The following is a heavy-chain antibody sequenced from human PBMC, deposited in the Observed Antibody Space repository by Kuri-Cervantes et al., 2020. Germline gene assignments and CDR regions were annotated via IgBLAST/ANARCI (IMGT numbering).Heavy chain of an antibody. Sequence: GGSLKISWKGSGYSFTSYWIGWVRQMPGKGLEWMGIIYPGDSDTSYSPSFQGQVTISADKSISTAYLQWSSLKASDTAMYYCARRRRAWLRGAFDICGQGTMVTVSS. D-gene: IGHD3-22*01. CDR1: GYSFTSYW. CDR2: IYPGDSDT. J-gene: IGHJ3*02. CDR3: ARRRRAWLRGAFDI. V-gene: IGHV5-51*01.